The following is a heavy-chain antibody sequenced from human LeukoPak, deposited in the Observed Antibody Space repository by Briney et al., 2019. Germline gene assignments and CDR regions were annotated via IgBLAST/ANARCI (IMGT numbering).Heavy chain of an antibody. CDR2: LHSDGSA. V-gene: IGHV3-66*01. Sequence: GGSLRLSCAASTFTVSSHNMAWVRQAPGKGLECVSVLHSDGSAFYADSVKGRFTISRDHSRNTLYLQMNSLRAEDTAVYYCARAAPRIVGAATGWLDPWGQGTLVTVSS. CDR1: TFTVSSHN. J-gene: IGHJ5*02. D-gene: IGHD1-26*01. CDR3: ARAAPRIVGAATGWLDP.